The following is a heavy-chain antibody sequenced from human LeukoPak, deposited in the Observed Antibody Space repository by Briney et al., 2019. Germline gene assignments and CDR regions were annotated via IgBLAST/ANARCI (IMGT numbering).Heavy chain of an antibody. CDR1: GFTFSTYT. D-gene: IGHD3-3*02. CDR3: AKAAFSRTSYFDY. CDR2: ISGSGGNT. J-gene: IGHJ4*02. V-gene: IGHV3-23*01. Sequence: GGSLRLSCAASGFTFSTYTMSWVRQAPGKGLEWVSAISGSGGNTYYADSVKGRFTISRDNSKNTLYLQMDSLRADDTAVYYCAKAAFSRTSYFDYWGQGTLVTASS.